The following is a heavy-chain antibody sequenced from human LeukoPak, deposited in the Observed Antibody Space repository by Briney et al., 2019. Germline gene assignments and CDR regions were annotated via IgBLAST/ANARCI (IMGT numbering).Heavy chain of an antibody. V-gene: IGHV4-31*03. CDR1: GDSIRSGGHF. CDR3: AREIITEGDCFDP. CDR2: IYYSGTT. J-gene: IGHJ5*02. D-gene: IGHD3-10*01. Sequence: SETLSLTCTVSGDSIRSGGHFWSWIRQHPEKGLEWIRYIYYSGTTKYNPSLKSRVTISVDTSTNQFSLKLTSVTAAGTAVYYCAREIITEGDCFDPWGQGILVTVSS.